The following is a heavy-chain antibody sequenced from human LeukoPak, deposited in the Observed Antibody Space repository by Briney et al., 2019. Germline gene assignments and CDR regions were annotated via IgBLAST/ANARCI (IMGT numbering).Heavy chain of an antibody. CDR1: GGTFSSYA. Sequence: ASVKVSCKASGGTFSSYAISWVRQAPGQGLEWMGRIIPILGIANYAQKFQGRVTITADKSTSTAYMELSSLRSEDTAVYYCARDYGGKGVSDAFDIWGQGTMVTVS. V-gene: IGHV1-69*04. J-gene: IGHJ3*02. CDR2: IIPILGIA. D-gene: IGHD4-23*01. CDR3: ARDYGGKGVSDAFDI.